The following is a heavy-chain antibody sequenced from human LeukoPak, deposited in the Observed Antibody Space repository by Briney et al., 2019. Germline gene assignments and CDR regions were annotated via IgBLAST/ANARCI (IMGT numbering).Heavy chain of an antibody. CDR3: ARPRLYYDFWSGQDV. Sequence: SETLSLTCTVSGGSISSYYWSWIRQPPGKGLEWIGYIYYSGSTNYNPSLKSRVTISVDTSKNQFSLKLSSVTAADTAVYYCARPRLYYDFWSGQDVWGQGTTVTVSS. V-gene: IGHV4-59*08. CDR1: GGSISSYY. CDR2: IYYSGST. J-gene: IGHJ6*02. D-gene: IGHD3-3*01.